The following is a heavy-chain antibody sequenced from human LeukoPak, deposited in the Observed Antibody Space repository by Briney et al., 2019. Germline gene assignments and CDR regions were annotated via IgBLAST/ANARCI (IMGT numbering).Heavy chain of an antibody. J-gene: IGHJ3*01. CDR1: RYTFTDYY. V-gene: IGHV1-2*02. D-gene: IGHD5-24*01. Sequence: VASVKVSCKASRYTFTDYYIHWVRQVPGQGLEWMGWIFPSSGGTKYAQKFQGRVTMTRDISINTAYMELSSLTSDDTAVYYCARDLPGDGHNSAYDVWGQGTKVTVSS. CDR2: IFPSSGGT. CDR3: ARDLPGDGHNSAYDV.